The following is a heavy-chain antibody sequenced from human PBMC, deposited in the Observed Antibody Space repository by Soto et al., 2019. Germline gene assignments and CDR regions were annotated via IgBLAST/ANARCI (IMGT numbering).Heavy chain of an antibody. V-gene: IGHV4-4*02. D-gene: IGHD3-16*01. Sequence: QVQLQESGPGLVRPSGTLSLTCSVSGASVVNVNWWSWVRQSPGKGLEWIGEVSLAGRNHYHPSPNSRVSIPLAEPKAQFSLFLKCVPFANSAKYYCAGGFQDGCPPFDWGQGPLVT. CDR3: AGGFQDGCPPFD. CDR2: VSLAGRN. CDR1: GASVVNVNW. J-gene: IGHJ4*02.